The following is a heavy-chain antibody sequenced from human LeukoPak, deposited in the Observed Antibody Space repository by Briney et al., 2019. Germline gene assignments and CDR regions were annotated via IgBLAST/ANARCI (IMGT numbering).Heavy chain of an antibody. Sequence: GESLKISCKGSGYSFTSSWIGWVRQMPGKGLEWMGFIYPGDSDTKYSPSFQGQVTISADKSISTAYLQWSSLKASDTAMYYCARSYNWNYRRFDPWGQGTLVTVSS. CDR2: IYPGDSDT. J-gene: IGHJ5*02. CDR1: GYSFTSSW. CDR3: ARSYNWNYRRFDP. D-gene: IGHD1-7*01. V-gene: IGHV5-51*01.